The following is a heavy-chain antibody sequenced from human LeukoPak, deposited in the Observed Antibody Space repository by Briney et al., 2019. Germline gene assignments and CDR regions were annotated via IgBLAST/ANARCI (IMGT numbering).Heavy chain of an antibody. CDR2: MNPNSGNT. D-gene: IGHD3-22*01. Sequence: ASVKVSCKASGYTFTSYDINWVRQATGQGLEWMGWMNPNSGNTGYAQKFQGRVTMTRNTSISTAYMELSSLRSEDTAVYYCARALMDATYYYDSSGYYYFDYWGQGTLVTVSS. V-gene: IGHV1-8*01. J-gene: IGHJ4*02. CDR3: ARALMDATYYYDSSGYYYFDY. CDR1: GYTFTSYD.